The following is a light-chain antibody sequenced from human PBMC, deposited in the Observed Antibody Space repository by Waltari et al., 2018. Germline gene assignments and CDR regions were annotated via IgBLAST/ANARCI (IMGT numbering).Light chain of an antibody. CDR2: WAS. CDR1: QSVLYSSNNKNY. J-gene: IGKJ3*01. CDR3: QQYYNTPFT. Sequence: DIVMTQSPDSLAVSLGERATINCKSSQSVLYSSNNKNYLAWYQQKEGQPPKVLIYWASTRESGVPGRFSGSGSGTDFTLTISSLQAEDVALYYCQQYYNTPFTFGPGTKVDIK. V-gene: IGKV4-1*01.